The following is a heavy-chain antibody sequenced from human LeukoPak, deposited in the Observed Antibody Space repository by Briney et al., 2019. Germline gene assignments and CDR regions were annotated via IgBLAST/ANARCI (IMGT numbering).Heavy chain of an antibody. J-gene: IGHJ4*02. D-gene: IGHD3-10*01. CDR3: ARDEHGSGSYYNFDY. V-gene: IGHV3-21*01. CDR1: GVTFSTYG. Sequence: GGSLRLSCAASGVTFSTYGMNWVRQAPRKGQEWVSSISSGSVYIYYADSVKGRFTISRDNAKSSLYLQMNSLRAEDTAVYYCARDEHGSGSYYNFDYWGQGTLVSVSS. CDR2: ISSGSVYI.